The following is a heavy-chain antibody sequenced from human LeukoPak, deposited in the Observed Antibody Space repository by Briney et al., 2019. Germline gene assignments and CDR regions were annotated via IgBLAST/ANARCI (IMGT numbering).Heavy chain of an antibody. J-gene: IGHJ4*02. V-gene: IGHV3-74*01. CDR1: GFTFSSYW. CDR3: ARGSQWEPFDY. Sequence: GSLRLSCAASGFTFSSYWMHWVRQAPGKGLVWVSRINSDGSSTSYADSVKGRFTISRDNAKNTLYLQMNSLRAEDTAVYYCARGSQWEPFDYWGQGTKVTHSS. CDR2: INSDGSST. D-gene: IGHD1-26*01.